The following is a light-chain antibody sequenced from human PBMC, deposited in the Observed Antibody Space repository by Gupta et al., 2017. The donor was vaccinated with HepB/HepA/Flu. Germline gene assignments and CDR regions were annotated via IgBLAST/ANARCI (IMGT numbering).Light chain of an antibody. CDR1: SSDVGGYNY. CDR3: SSYTLTLTPV. Sequence: QSALTQPASVSGSPGQSITISCTGTSSDVGGYNYVSWYQQFPGKAPKLLIYDVTSRPSGVSSRFSGSKSGNTASLTISGLQSEDEADYYCSSYTLTLTPVFGGGTKLTVL. CDR2: DVT. J-gene: IGLJ2*01. V-gene: IGLV2-14*01.